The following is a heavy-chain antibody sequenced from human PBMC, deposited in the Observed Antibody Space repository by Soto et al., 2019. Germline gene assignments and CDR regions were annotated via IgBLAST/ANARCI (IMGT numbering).Heavy chain of an antibody. CDR1: GFMFSGFG. CDR3: ANPSGYYFGLGSHDEASDM. J-gene: IGHJ6*01. V-gene: IGHV3-30*18. D-gene: IGHD3-10*01. CDR2: ISKDGSKK. Sequence: VQLVESGGGLVQPGGSLRLSCAASGFMFSGFGMHWVRQAPGKGLQWVAGISKDGSKKYYADSVKGRFTISRDNSKKTLSLQMNSLRPEDTAVYYCANPSGYYFGLGSHDEASDMWGQGTVVNV.